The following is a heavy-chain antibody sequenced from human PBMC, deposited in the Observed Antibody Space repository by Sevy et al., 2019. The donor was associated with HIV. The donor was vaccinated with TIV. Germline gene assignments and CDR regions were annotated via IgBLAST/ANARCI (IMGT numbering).Heavy chain of an antibody. J-gene: IGHJ3*02. V-gene: IGHV3-15*01. CDR1: GFTFSNAW. Sequence: GESLKISCAASGFTFSNAWMSWVRQAPGKGLEWVGRIKSKTDGGTTDYAAPVKGRFTISRDDSKNTLYLQMNSLKTEDTAVYYCTTTPYYDFWSARGHDAFDIWGQGTMVTVSS. CDR3: TTTPYYDFWSARGHDAFDI. CDR2: IKSKTDGGTT. D-gene: IGHD3-3*01.